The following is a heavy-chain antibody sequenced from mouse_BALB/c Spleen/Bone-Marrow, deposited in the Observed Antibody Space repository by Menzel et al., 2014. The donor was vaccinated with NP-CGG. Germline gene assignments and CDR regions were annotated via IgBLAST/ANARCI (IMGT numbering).Heavy chain of an antibody. CDR3: ARYYYGSSYLDY. Sequence: VQLKQSGAELVKPGASVKLSCTASGFNIXDTYMHWVKQRPEQGLEWIGRIDPANGNTKYDPKFQGKATVTADTSSNTAYLQLSSLTSEDTAVYYCARYYYGSSYLDYWGQGTTLTVSS. J-gene: IGHJ2*01. D-gene: IGHD1-1*01. CDR1: GFNIXDTY. CDR2: IDPANGNT. V-gene: IGHV14-3*02.